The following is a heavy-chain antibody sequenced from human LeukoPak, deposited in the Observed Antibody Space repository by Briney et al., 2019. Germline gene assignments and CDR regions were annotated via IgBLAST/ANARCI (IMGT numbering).Heavy chain of an antibody. V-gene: IGHV3-23*01. CDR3: AKDYGDYARPPFDY. D-gene: IGHD4-17*01. J-gene: IGHJ4*02. CDR1: GFTFSSYA. CDR2: ISGSGGST. Sequence: PAGGSLRLSCAASGFTFSSYAMSWVRQAPGKGLEWVSAISGSGGSTYYADSVKGRFTISRDNSKNTLYLQMNSLRAEDTAVYYCAKDYGDYARPPFDYWGQGTLVTVSS.